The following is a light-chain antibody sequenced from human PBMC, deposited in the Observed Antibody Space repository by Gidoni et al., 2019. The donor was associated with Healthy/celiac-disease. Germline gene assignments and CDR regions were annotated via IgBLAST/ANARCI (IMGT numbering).Light chain of an antibody. V-gene: IGLV3-19*01. CDR1: SRRSYY. Sequence: SSELTQDPAVSVALGQTVMITCQGDSRRSYYASWYQQKPGQAPVLVIYGKNNRPSGIPDRFSGSSSGNTASLTITGAQAEDEADYYCNARDSSGNHWVFGGGTKRTVL. J-gene: IGLJ3*02. CDR3: NARDSSGNHWV. CDR2: GKN.